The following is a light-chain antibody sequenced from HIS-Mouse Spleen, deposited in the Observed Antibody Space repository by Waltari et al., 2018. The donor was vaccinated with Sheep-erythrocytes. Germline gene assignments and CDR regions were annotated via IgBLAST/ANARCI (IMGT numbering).Light chain of an antibody. CDR2: GKN. J-gene: IGLJ2*01. Sequence: SSELTQDPAVSVALGQTVRIPCQGDSLRSYYASWFQQKPGHAPVLVIYGKNNRPSGIPDRFSGSSSGNTASLTITGAQAEDEADFYCNSRDSSGNHLGVVFGGGTKLTVL. V-gene: IGLV3-19*01. CDR3: NSRDSSGNHLGVV. CDR1: SLRSYY.